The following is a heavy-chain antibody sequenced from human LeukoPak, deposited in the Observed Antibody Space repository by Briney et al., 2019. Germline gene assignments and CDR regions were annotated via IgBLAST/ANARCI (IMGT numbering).Heavy chain of an antibody. CDR3: AREFDFWSGYLDY. CDR2: IIPILGIA. J-gene: IGHJ4*02. D-gene: IGHD3-3*01. Sequence: KPGSSVKVSCKASGGTFSSYTISWVRQAPGQGLEWMGRIIPILGIANYAQKFQGRVTITADKSTSTAYMELSSLRPEDTAVYYCAREFDFWSGYLDYWGQGTLVTVSS. V-gene: IGHV1-69*04. CDR1: GGTFSSYT.